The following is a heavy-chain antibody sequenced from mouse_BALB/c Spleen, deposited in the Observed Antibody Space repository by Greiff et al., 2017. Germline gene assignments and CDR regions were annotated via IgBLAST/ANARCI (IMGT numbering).Heavy chain of an antibody. CDR3: ARAGRYGDYYAMDY. CDR1: GFTFSSYA. Sequence: DVMLVESGGGLVKPGGSLKLSCAASGFTFSSYAMSWVRQTPEKRLEWVASISSGGSTYYPDSVKGRFTISRDNARNILYLQMSSLRSEDTAMYYCARAGRYGDYYAMDYWGQGTSVTVSS. CDR2: ISSGGST. V-gene: IGHV5-6-5*01. J-gene: IGHJ4*01. D-gene: IGHD2-14*01.